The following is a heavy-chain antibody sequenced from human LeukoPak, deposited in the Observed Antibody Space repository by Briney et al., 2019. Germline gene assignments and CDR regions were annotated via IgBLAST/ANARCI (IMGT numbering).Heavy chain of an antibody. CDR2: IIPIFGTA. Sequence: EASVKVSCKASGGTFSSYAISWVRQAPGQGLEWMGGIIPIFGTANYAQKSQGRVTITTDESTSTAYMELSSLRSEDTAVYYCARGYYYGSGIGAFDIWGQGTMVTVSS. D-gene: IGHD3-10*01. CDR3: ARGYYYGSGIGAFDI. CDR1: GGTFSSYA. V-gene: IGHV1-69*05. J-gene: IGHJ3*02.